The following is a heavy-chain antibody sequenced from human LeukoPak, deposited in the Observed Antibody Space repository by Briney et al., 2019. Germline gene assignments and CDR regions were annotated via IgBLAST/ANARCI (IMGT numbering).Heavy chain of an antibody. CDR1: GYTFTSYA. J-gene: IGHJ6*02. V-gene: IGHV1-3*01. D-gene: IGHD4-17*01. Sequence: GASVKVSCKASGYTFTSYAMHWVRQAPGQRLEWMGWINAGNGNTKYSQKFQGRVTITRDTSASTAYMELSSLRSEDTAVYYCARVGDYGDYYYGMDVWGQGTTVTVSS. CDR2: INAGNGNT. CDR3: ARVGDYGDYYYGMDV.